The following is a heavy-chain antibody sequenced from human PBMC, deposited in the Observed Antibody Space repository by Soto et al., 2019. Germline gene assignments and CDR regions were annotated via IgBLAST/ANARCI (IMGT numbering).Heavy chain of an antibody. CDR3: SRLNGYFVSTKCRGYYGMDV. CDR1: GGSVSSTAYS. CDR2: VYSHDNT. J-gene: IGHJ6*02. D-gene: IGHD2-2*03. V-gene: IGHV4-39*01. Sequence: QLQLQESGPGLVKPSETLSLTCTVSGGSVSSTAYSWGWVRQSPGKGLEWIGTVYSHDNTHYNPSLLSRVTISVYTSKNEFSLRLNFVTAADTAVYYCSRLNGYFVSTKCRGYYGMDVWGQGTTVTVSS.